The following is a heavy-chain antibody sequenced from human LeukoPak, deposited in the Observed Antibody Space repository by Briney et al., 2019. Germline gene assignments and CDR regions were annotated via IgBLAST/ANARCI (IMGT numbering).Heavy chain of an antibody. V-gene: IGHV4-39*01. J-gene: IGHJ4*02. D-gene: IGHD2/OR15-2a*01. CDR1: DGSVSSGTYY. CDR2: IHYSGSS. CDR3: VRLLSADTGYFDS. Sequence: SETLSLSCTISDGSVSSGTYYWGWIRQSPGKGLEWIGSIHYSGSSYYNPSLKSRAAIFVDTSRDQVSMDLSYVTAADTALYYCVRLLSADTGYFDSCGQGTLVTVSS.